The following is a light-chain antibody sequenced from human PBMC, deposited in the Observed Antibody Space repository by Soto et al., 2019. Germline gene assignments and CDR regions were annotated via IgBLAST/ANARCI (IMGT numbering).Light chain of an antibody. CDR2: GAS. J-gene: IGKJ1*01. CDR3: QQFRT. V-gene: IGKV3-20*01. Sequence: EIVLTQSPATLSLSPGERATLSCRASQNINSDYFAWYQQKPGQAPRLLIYGASTRATGIPARFSGSGSGKDFTLTISRLEPEDFAVYYCQQFRTFGQGTKVDIK. CDR1: QNINSDY.